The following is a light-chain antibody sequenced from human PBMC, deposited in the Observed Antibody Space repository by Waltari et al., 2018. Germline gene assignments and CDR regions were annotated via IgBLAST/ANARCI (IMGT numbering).Light chain of an antibody. CDR2: GAS. J-gene: IGKJ3*01. Sequence: EIVLTQSPGTLSLSPGERATLSCRTSQSVSSTYLAWYQQKPGQSPRLLIHGASSRVTGLPDRFSGSGSVTDFTLTISRLEPEDFAVYYCQQYGSSPVTFGPGTKVDIK. V-gene: IGKV3-20*01. CDR3: QQYGSSPVT. CDR1: QSVSSTY.